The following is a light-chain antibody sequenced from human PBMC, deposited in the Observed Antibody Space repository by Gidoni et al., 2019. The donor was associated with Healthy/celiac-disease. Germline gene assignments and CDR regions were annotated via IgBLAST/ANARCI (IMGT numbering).Light chain of an antibody. CDR2: GAS. Sequence: EIVMTQSPATLSVSPGERSTLSCRASQSVSSNLAWYQQKPGQAPRLLIYGASTRATGIPARFSGSGSGTEFTLTISSLQSEDFAVYYGQKYNNWLTFGGGTKVESK. CDR3: QKYNNWLT. V-gene: IGKV3-15*01. CDR1: QSVSSN. J-gene: IGKJ4*01.